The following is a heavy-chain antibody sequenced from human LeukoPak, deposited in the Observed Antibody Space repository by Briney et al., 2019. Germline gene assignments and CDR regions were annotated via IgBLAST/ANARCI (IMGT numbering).Heavy chain of an antibody. CDR2: IIPIFGTA. CDR3: ASGSEGIAVAGADY. V-gene: IGHV1-69*13. J-gene: IGHJ4*02. Sequence: SVKVSSKASGGTFSSYAISWVRQAPGQGLEWMGGIIPIFGTANYAQKFQGRVTITADESTSTAYMELSSLRSEDTAVYYCASGSEGIAVAGADYWGQGTLVTVSS. CDR1: GGTFSSYA. D-gene: IGHD6-19*01.